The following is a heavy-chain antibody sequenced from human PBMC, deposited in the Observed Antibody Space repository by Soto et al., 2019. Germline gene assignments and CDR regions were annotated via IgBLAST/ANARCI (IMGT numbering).Heavy chain of an antibody. J-gene: IGHJ4*02. CDR1: GGSISSYY. CDR2: VDYSGAT. CDR3: ARGRALIYADYHGARYFDF. D-gene: IGHD4-17*01. V-gene: IGHV4-59*01. Sequence: PSETLSLTCTVSGGSISSYYWRWIRQSPGRGLEWIGYVDYSGATNYSPSLKSRVTMSVDSSKRQFSLTLNSVTAADTAVYYCARGRALIYADYHGARYFDFWRQRIQVTVSS.